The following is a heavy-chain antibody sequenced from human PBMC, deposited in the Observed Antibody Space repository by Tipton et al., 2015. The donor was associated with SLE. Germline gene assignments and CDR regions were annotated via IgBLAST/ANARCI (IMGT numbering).Heavy chain of an antibody. CDR3: AREVRIQDYYYYGMDV. CDR2: INHSGST. J-gene: IGHJ6*02. CDR1: GGSFSGYY. D-gene: IGHD5-18*01. Sequence: TLSLTCAVYGGSFSGYYWSWIRQPPGKGLEWIGEINHSGSTYYNPSLKSRVTISVDTSKNQFSLKLSSVTAADTAVYYCAREVRIQDYYYYGMDVWGQGTTVTVSS. V-gene: IGHV4-34*01.